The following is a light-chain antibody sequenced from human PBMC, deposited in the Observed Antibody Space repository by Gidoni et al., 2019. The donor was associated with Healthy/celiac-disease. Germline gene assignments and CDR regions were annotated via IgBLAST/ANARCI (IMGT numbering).Light chain of an antibody. CDR1: SSDVGSYNL. Sequence: QSALTQPASVSGFPGQSITISCTGTSSDVGSYNLVSWYQQHPGKAPKLMIYEGSKRPSGVSNRFSGSKSGNTGSLTISGLQAENEADYYCCSYAGSSTWVFGGGTKLTVL. CDR2: EGS. J-gene: IGLJ3*02. V-gene: IGLV2-23*01. CDR3: CSYAGSSTWV.